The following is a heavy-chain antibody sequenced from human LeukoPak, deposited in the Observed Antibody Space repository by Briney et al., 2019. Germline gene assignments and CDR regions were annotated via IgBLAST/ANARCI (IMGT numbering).Heavy chain of an antibody. V-gene: IGHV3-66*02. J-gene: IGHJ4*02. D-gene: IGHD6-6*01. CDR3: ARDGYSSSSSPVN. CDR2: IYSGGST. Sequence: GGSLRLSCAASGFTVSSNYMSWVRQAPGKGPEWVSVIYSGGSTYYADSVKGRFTISRDNSKNTLYLQMNSLRAEDTAVYYCARDGYSSSSSPVNWGQGTLVTVSS. CDR1: GFTVSSNY.